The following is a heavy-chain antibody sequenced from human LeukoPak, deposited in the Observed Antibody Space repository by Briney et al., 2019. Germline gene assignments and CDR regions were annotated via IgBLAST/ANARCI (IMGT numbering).Heavy chain of an antibody. J-gene: IGHJ3*02. CDR2: INHSGST. CDR1: GGSFSGYY. CDR3: ARDIVVVPAAIPPAFDI. V-gene: IGHV4-34*01. Sequence: SETLSLTCAVYGGSFSGYYWSWTRQPPGKGLEWIGEINHSGSTNYNPSLKSRVTISVDTSKNQFSLKLSSVTAADTAVYYCARDIVVVPAAIPPAFDIWGQGTMVTVSS. D-gene: IGHD2-2*01.